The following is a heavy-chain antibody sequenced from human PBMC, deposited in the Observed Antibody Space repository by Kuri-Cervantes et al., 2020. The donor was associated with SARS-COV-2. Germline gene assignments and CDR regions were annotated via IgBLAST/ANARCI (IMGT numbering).Heavy chain of an antibody. Sequence: GGSLRLSCAASGFTVSSNYMSWVRQAPGKGLEWVSVIYSGGSTYYADSVKGRFTISRHNSKNTLYLQMNSLRSDDTAVYYCARGSPASGWYFDYWGQGTLVTVSS. J-gene: IGHJ4*02. D-gene: IGHD6-19*01. CDR1: GFTVSSNY. CDR3: ARGSPASGWYFDY. V-gene: IGHV3-53*04. CDR2: IYSGGST.